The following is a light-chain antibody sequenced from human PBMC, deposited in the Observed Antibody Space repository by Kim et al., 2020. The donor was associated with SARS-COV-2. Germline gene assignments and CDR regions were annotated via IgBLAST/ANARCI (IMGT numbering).Light chain of an antibody. Sequence: EIVLTQSPGTLSLSPGERATLSCRASQSVSSSYLAWYQQKPGQAPRLLIYGASSRATGIPDRFSGSGSGRDFTLTISRLEPEDFAVYYCQQYGSSYTFGQGTKLEI. CDR3: QQYGSSYT. CDR2: GAS. J-gene: IGKJ2*01. CDR1: QSVSSSY. V-gene: IGKV3-20*01.